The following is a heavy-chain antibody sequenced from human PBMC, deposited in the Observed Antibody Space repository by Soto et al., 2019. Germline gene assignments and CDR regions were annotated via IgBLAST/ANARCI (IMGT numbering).Heavy chain of an antibody. CDR1: GGSFSDYY. CDR2: INHSGST. CDR3: ARLSRFAGRFDP. J-gene: IGHJ5*02. D-gene: IGHD3-3*01. V-gene: IGHV4-34*01. Sequence: QVQLQQWGAGLLKPSETLSLTCAVYGGSFSDYYWSWIRQPPGKGLEWIGEINHSGSTNYNPSLKSRVTISLDTSKNQFSLKLSSVTAADTAVYYCARLSRFAGRFDPWGQGTLVTVSS.